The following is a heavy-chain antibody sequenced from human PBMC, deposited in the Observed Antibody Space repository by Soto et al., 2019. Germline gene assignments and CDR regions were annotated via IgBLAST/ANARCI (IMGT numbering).Heavy chain of an antibody. Sequence: SETLSLTCTISGGSISSYYSIWIRQPPGKGLEWIGFIYYSGSTNYNPSLKSRVTISVDTSKNRFSLKLRSVTAADTAVYYCVRGSGSPTKWGLYYFDYWGQGTLVTVSS. V-gene: IGHV4-59*08. J-gene: IGHJ4*02. CDR1: GGSISSYY. D-gene: IGHD3-10*01. CDR3: VRGSGSPTKWGLYYFDY. CDR2: IYYSGST.